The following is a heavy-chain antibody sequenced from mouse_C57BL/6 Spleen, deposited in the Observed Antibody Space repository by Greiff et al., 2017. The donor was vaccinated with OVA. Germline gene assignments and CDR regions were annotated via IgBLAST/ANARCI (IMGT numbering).Heavy chain of an antibody. CDR2: IYPGDGDT. V-gene: IGHV1-82*01. CDR3: ARSDVYDGYFYV. J-gene: IGHJ1*03. Sequence: QVQLQQSGPELVKPGASVKISCKASGYAFSSSWMNWVKQRPGKGLEWIGRIYPGDGDTNYNGKFKGKATLTADKSSSTAYMKLSSLTSDDSAVYFCARSDVYDGYFYVWGTGTTVTVSS. CDR1: GYAFSSSW. D-gene: IGHD2-3*01.